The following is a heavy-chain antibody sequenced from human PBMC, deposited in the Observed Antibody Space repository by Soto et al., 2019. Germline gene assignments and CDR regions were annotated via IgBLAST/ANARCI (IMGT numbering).Heavy chain of an antibody. D-gene: IGHD6-13*01. CDR2: IKQDGSEK. CDR3: ARVLPRIAAAGTLRWFDP. V-gene: IGHV3-7*01. J-gene: IGHJ5*02. Sequence: GGSLRLSCAASGFTFSSYWMSWVRQAPGKGLEWVANIKQDGSEKYYVDSVKGRFTISRDNAKNSLYLQMNSLRAEDTAVYYCARVLPRIAAAGTLRWFDPWGQGTLVTVSS. CDR1: GFTFSSYW.